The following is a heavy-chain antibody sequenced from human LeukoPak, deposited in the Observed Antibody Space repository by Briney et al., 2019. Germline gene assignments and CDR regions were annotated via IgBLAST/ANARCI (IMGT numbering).Heavy chain of an antibody. J-gene: IGHJ3*02. CDR1: GLTVSSY. CDR2: ISDDGTST. Sequence: GGSLRLSCAASGLTVSSYMSWVRQAPGKGLEWVSAISDDGTSTYYADSVKGRFTTSRDNSKNTLYLQMNSLRAEDTAVYFCARACSSGSCYLAAFDIWGQGTMVTVSS. D-gene: IGHD2-15*01. V-gene: IGHV3-23*01. CDR3: ARACSSGSCYLAAFDI.